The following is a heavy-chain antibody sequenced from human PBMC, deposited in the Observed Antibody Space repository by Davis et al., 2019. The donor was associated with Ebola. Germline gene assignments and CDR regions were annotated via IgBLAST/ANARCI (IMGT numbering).Heavy chain of an antibody. CDR1: GGSVSSYS. Sequence: MPSETLSLTCPVSGGSVSSYSWSWIRQPPGKGLEWIGYIYYSGSTYCNPSLKSRVAISVDTSKNQFSPELSSVTAADTAVYYCARVHGDYFPNFDYWGQGTLVTVSS. J-gene: IGHJ4*02. CDR3: ARVHGDYFPNFDY. D-gene: IGHD4-17*01. CDR2: IYYSGST. V-gene: IGHV4-59*02.